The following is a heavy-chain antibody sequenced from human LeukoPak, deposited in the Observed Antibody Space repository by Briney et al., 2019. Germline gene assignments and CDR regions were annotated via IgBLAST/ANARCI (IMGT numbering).Heavy chain of an antibody. CDR2: ISSSSDTI. CDR1: GFTFGPYT. Sequence: GGSLRLSCAASGFTFGPYTMNWVRQAPGKGLEWVSYISSSSDTIYYADSVKGRFTISRDNAKNSLYLQMNSLRAEDTAVYYCARVGVITAAGTGDYWGQGTLVTVSS. CDR3: ARVGVITAAGTGDY. V-gene: IGHV3-48*04. J-gene: IGHJ4*02. D-gene: IGHD6-13*01.